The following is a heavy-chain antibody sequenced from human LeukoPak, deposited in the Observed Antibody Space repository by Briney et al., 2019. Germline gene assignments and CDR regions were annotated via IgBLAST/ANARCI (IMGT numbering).Heavy chain of an antibody. J-gene: IGHJ4*02. D-gene: IGHD2-8*01. CDR1: GYTFTGYF. CDR2: IHPNSGVT. Sequence: ASVKVSCKASGYTFTGYFIHWVRQAPGQGLEWMGWIHPNSGVTNSPQRFQGRVSMTRDTSISTAYMEVRRLRSDDTAVYHCARLKIDTNGGYFDYWGRGTVVTVSS. V-gene: IGHV1-2*02. CDR3: ARLKIDTNGGYFDY.